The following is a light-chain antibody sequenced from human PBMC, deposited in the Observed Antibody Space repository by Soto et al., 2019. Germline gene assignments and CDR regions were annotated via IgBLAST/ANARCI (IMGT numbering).Light chain of an antibody. CDR2: DVS. CDR1: SSDVGGYNY. Sequence: QSALTQPASGSGSPGQSITISCTGTSSDVGGYNYVSWYQHYPGKAPKLMIYDVSNRPSGVSNRFSGSESGNTASLTISGLQAEDEADYYCTSYRSTSTYVFGTGTKVTVL. V-gene: IGLV2-14*03. J-gene: IGLJ1*01. CDR3: TSYRSTSTYV.